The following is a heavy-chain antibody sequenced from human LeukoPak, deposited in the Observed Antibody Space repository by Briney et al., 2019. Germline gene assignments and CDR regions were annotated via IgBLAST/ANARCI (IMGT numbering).Heavy chain of an antibody. CDR1: GGSISSHY. CDR3: ASQVVPAACFDY. D-gene: IGHD2-2*01. J-gene: IGHJ4*02. CDR2: IYYSGST. Sequence: SETLSLTCTVSGGSISSHYWSWIRQPPGKGLEWIGYIYYSGSTNYNPSLKSRVTISADTSKNQFSLKLSSVTAADTAVYYCASQVVPAACFDYWGQGTLVTVSS. V-gene: IGHV4-59*11.